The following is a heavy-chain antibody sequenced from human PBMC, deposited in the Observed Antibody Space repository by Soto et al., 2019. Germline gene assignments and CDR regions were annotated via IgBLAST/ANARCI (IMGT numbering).Heavy chain of an antibody. Sequence: GGSLRLSCVASGFTLSDHYMDWVRQAPGKGLEWVGRIRDRAESHTTEYAASVKGRFTISRDDSTNSLYLQMNSLKTEDTAVYYCTSGYCGGDCYSVKGGYWGRGTLVTVSS. V-gene: IGHV3-72*01. CDR3: TSGYCGGDCYSVKGGY. CDR1: GFTLSDHY. CDR2: IRDRAESHTT. D-gene: IGHD2-21*02. J-gene: IGHJ4*02.